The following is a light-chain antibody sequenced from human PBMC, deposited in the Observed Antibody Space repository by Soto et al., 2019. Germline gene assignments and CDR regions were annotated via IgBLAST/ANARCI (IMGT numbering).Light chain of an antibody. J-gene: IGKJ2*01. CDR3: QQYGVSMFT. CDR1: QTVRDGY. V-gene: IGKV3-20*01. Sequence: DIVLTQSPGTLSLSPGERATLSCRASQTVRDGYLAWYQQKPGQAPRLFIYGASARATGIPDRFSGSGSGTDFPLTISGLEPEDFAVYYCQQYGVSMFTFCQGAKLEIK. CDR2: GAS.